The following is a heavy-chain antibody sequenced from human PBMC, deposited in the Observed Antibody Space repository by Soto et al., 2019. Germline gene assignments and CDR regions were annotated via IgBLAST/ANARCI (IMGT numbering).Heavy chain of an antibody. Sequence: SETLSLTCAVYGGSFSGYYWSWIRQPPGKGLGWIGEINHSGSTNYTPSLQRRVTISVEPSKTQFSLKLSSVTAADTAVYYCARVQRYYDSGGYYFFPRYYGMDVWGQGTTVTVSS. V-gene: IGHV4-34*01. CDR3: ARVQRYYDSGGYYFFPRYYGMDV. CDR1: GGSFSGYY. D-gene: IGHD3-22*01. J-gene: IGHJ6*02. CDR2: INHSGST.